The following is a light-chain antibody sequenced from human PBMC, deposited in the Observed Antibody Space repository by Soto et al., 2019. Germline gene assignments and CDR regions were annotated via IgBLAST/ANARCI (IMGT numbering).Light chain of an antibody. V-gene: IGLV2-8*01. CDR1: SSDVGGYHS. J-gene: IGLJ3*02. CDR3: SSYAGSNNVL. CDR2: EIT. Sequence: SALTQPPSASGSPGQSVSISCTGTSSDVGGYHSVSWYQQHPRKAPKVIIYEITKRPSGVPDLFSGSKAGNTAFMTVSGHQAEDDADYYRSSYAGSNNVLFGGGTKLTVL.